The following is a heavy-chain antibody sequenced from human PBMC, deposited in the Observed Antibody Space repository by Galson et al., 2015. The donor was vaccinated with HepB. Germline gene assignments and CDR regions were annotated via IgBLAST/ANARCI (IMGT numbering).Heavy chain of an antibody. V-gene: IGHV4-39*07. CDR3: ARDGTALLWFGESAWFDP. D-gene: IGHD3-10*01. Sequence: ETLSLTCTVSGGSISSSSYYWGWIRQPPGKGLEWIGSIDYSGSTYYNPSPKSRVTISVATSKNQFSLKLSSATAADTAVYYCARDGTALLWFGESAWFDPWGQGTLVTVSS. CDR2: IDYSGST. J-gene: IGHJ5*02. CDR1: GGSISSSSYY.